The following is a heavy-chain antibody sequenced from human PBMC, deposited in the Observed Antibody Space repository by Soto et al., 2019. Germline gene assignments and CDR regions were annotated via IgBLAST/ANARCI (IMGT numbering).Heavy chain of an antibody. D-gene: IGHD6-13*01. CDR1: GFTFSDHY. Sequence: EVQLVESGGGLVQPGGSLRLSCAASGFTFSDHYMDWVRQAPGKGLVWVGRTRNKADSYTTEYAASVKGRFTISRDDSRDSLYLHMNSLRTEDTAVYYCVRLWGYTNDQVVPFDCWGQGTLVTVSS. CDR3: VRLWGYTNDQVVPFDC. J-gene: IGHJ4*02. CDR2: TRNKADSYTT. V-gene: IGHV3-72*01.